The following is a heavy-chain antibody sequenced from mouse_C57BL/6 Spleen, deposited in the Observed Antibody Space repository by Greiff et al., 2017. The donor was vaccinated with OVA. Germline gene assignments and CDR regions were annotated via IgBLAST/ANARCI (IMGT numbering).Heavy chain of an antibody. CDR3: ANYYGSFDY. Sequence: VQLQQSGPGLVKPSQSLSLTCSVTGYSITSGYYWNWIRQFPGNKLEWMGYISYDGSNNYNPSLKNRISITRDTSKNQFFLKLNSVTTEDTATYYCANYYGSFDYWGQGTTLTVSS. D-gene: IGHD1-1*01. CDR2: ISYDGSN. J-gene: IGHJ2*01. CDR1: GYSITSGYY. V-gene: IGHV3-6*01.